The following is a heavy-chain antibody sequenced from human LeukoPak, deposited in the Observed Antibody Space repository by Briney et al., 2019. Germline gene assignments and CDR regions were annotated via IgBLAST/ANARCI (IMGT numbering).Heavy chain of an antibody. CDR2: IYRDGNT. Sequence: GGSLRLSCAASGLSLSVNYMTWVRQSPGKGLEWLSNIYRDGNTYYADSVNGRFSISRDDYKNTLYLEMNSLRAEDTALYYCARYTFRAVDIWGQGLMVTVSS. CDR1: GLSLSVNY. D-gene: IGHD2-2*02. CDR3: ARYTFRAVDI. V-gene: IGHV3-53*01. J-gene: IGHJ3*02.